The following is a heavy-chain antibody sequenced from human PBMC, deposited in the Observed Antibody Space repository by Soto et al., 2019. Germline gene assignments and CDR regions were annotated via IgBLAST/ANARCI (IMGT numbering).Heavy chain of an antibody. J-gene: IGHJ4*02. CDR1: GFTFSSYA. CDR2: ISGSGGST. D-gene: IGHD3-10*01. CDR3: AKVGITMVRGVTYFDY. Sequence: GGSLRLSCAASGFTFSSYAMSWVRQAPGKGLEWVSAISGSGGSTYYADSVKGRFTISRDNSKNTLYLQMNSLRAEDTAVYYCAKVGITMVRGVTYFDYWGQGTLVTVSS. V-gene: IGHV3-23*01.